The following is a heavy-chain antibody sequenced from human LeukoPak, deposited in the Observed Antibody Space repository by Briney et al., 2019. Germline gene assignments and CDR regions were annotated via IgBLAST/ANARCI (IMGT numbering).Heavy chain of an antibody. Sequence: ASVKVSCKASGYSFTIYAINWVRQAPGQGLEWMGWISTSTGNPTYAQGFTGRFVFSLDTSVSTAYLQISSLKAEDTAVYYCARDGHYDSSVYFLDYWGQGTLVTVSS. CDR3: ARDGHYDSSVYFLDY. CDR2: ISTSTGNP. CDR1: GYSFTIYA. V-gene: IGHV7-4-1*02. J-gene: IGHJ4*02. D-gene: IGHD3-22*01.